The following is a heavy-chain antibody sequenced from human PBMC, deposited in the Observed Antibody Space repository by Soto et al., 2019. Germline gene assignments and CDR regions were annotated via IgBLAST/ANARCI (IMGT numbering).Heavy chain of an antibody. V-gene: IGHV4-34*01. CDR3: ARHGGYYFDY. Sequence: PSETLSLTCAVYSGSFIGYYWSCIRQSPGKGLEWSGEIYQGLSIVYNPSLESRVTISGDSSKHQFSLNLSSVTAADTAVYYCARHGGYYFDYWGQGALVTVSS. D-gene: IGHD3-16*01. CDR2: IYQGLSI. CDR1: SGSFIGYY. J-gene: IGHJ4*02.